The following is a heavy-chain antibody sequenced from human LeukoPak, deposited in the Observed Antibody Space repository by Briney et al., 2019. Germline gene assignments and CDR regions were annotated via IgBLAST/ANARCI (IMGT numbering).Heavy chain of an antibody. CDR2: VHPNSGNR. Sequence: ASVKVSCTTSGYPFTTYEINWVRQAAGQGLEWMGWVHPNSGNRAYAQKFQGRVTMTRDTSISTAYMELSGLRSDDTAVYFCARGPRNDPWGQGTLVTVSS. CDR3: ARGPRNDP. CDR1: GYPFTTYE. D-gene: IGHD1-14*01. V-gene: IGHV1-8*01. J-gene: IGHJ5*02.